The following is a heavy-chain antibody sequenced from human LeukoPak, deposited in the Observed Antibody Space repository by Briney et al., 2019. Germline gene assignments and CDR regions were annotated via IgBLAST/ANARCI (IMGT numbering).Heavy chain of an antibody. J-gene: IGHJ4*02. CDR2: ISASDGST. Sequence: GGSLRLSCAASGFTFSSYAMSWVRQAPGKGLEWVSAISASDGSTYYADSVKGRFTISRDNSKNALYLQMNNLRDEDTAVYYCAKDVISVAGTPRYLDYWGQGTLVTVSS. V-gene: IGHV3-23*01. CDR1: GFTFSSYA. CDR3: AKDVISVAGTPRYLDY. D-gene: IGHD6-19*01.